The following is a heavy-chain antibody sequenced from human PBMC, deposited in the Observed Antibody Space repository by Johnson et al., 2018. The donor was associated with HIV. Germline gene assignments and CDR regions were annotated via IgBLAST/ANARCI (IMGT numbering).Heavy chain of an antibody. CDR1: GFTFSSYA. J-gene: IGHJ3*02. Sequence: QVQLVESGGDVVQPGRSLRLSCTASGFTFSSYALHWVRQAPGKGLEWVAVISYDGGNKYYADSVKGRFTISRDNAKSSLYLRMNSLRAEDTALYYCACLVGTTGRNDGFDIWGQGTMVTVSS. V-gene: IGHV3-30-3*01. CDR3: ACLVGTTGRNDGFDI. CDR2: ISYDGGNK. D-gene: IGHD1-26*01.